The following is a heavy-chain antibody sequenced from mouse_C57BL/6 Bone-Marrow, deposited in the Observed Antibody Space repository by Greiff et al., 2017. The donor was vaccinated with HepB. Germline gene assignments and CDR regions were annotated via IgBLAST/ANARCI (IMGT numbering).Heavy chain of an antibody. CDR2: ISYDGSN. CDR1: GYSITSGYY. V-gene: IGHV3-6*01. Sequence: DVQLQESGPGLVKPSQSLSLTCSVTGYSITSGYYWNWIRQFPGNKLEWMGYISYDGSNNYNPSLKNRISITRDTSKNQFFLKLNSVTTEDTATYYCARENFAWFAYWGQGTLVTVSA. J-gene: IGHJ3*01. CDR3: ARENFAWFAY.